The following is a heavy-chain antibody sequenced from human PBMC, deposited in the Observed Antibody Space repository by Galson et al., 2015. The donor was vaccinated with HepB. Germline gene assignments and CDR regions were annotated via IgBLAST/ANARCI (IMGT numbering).Heavy chain of an antibody. CDR1: GFTFSNEA. D-gene: IGHD2/OR15-2a*01. CDR3: AGPYFSWDPLKY. CDR2: ISAGGTST. V-gene: IGHV3-23*01. J-gene: IGHJ4*02. Sequence: SLRLSCAASGFTFSNEAMAWVRQAPGKGLEWVSAISAGGTSTFYADSAKGRFAISRDNSKTTLYLQMNSLRAEDTAVYYCAGPYFSWDPLKYWGQGTLVTVSS.